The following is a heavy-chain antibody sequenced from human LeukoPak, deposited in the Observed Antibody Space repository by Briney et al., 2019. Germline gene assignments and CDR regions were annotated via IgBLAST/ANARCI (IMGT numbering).Heavy chain of an antibody. CDR2: IYYSGST. D-gene: IGHD2-2*01. CDR1: GGSISRYF. J-gene: IGHJ2*01. Sequence: PSETLSLTCSVSGGSISRYFWSWIRQPPGKGLEWIGYIYYSGSTSYNPSLKSRVTISVDTSKNQFSLKLTSVTAADTAVYYCARRSSITWYFDLWGRGTLITVSS. V-gene: IGHV4-59*01. CDR3: ARRSSITWYFDL.